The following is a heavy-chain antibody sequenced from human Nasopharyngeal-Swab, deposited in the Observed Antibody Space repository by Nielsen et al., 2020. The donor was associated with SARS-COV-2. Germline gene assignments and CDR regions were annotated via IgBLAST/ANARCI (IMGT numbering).Heavy chain of an antibody. CDR1: GGSISSYY. CDR2: IYYSGST. V-gene: IGHV4-59*01. Sequence: GSLRLSCTVSGGSISSYYWSWIRQPPGKGLEWIGYIYYSGSTNYNPSLKSRVTISVDTSKNQFSLKLSSVTAADTAVYYCARENPRDAFDIWGQGTMVTVSS. J-gene: IGHJ3*02. CDR3: ARENPRDAFDI. D-gene: IGHD1-14*01.